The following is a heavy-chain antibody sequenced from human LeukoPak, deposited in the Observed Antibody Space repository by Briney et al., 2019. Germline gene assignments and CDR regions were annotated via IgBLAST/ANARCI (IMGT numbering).Heavy chain of an antibody. V-gene: IGHV3-33*08. CDR2: IWYDGSNK. D-gene: IGHD3-10*01. CDR3: ASERFGYFDY. Sequence: GGSLRLSCATSGFTFSRYAMHWVRQAPGKGLEWVAVIWYDGSNKYYADSVKGRFTISRDNSKNTLYLQMNSLRAEDTAVYYCASERFGYFDYWGQGTLVTVSS. J-gene: IGHJ4*02. CDR1: GFTFSRYA.